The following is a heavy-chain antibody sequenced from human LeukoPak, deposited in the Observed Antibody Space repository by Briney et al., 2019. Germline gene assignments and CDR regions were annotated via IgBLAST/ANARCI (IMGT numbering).Heavy chain of an antibody. D-gene: IGHD4-23*01. V-gene: IGHV1-69*13. CDR1: GGTFSSYD. CDR3: ARGWLAETTVVTPYNY. J-gene: IGHJ4*02. Sequence: VKVSCKASGGTFSSYDISWVRQAPGQGLEWMGGITPIFGTAKYAQKFQGRVTITAVESMSTAYMELSSLRSEDTAVYYCARGWLAETTVVTPYNYWGQGTLVTVSS. CDR2: ITPIFGTA.